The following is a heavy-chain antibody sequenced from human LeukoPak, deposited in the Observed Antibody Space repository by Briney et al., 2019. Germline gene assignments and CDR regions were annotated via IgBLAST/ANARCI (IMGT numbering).Heavy chain of an antibody. Sequence: GGSLRLSCAASGFTFSSYWMSWVRQAPGKGLEWVANIKQGGSEKYYVDSVKGRFTISRDNAKNSLYLQMNSLRAEDTAVYYCARDIGYCSSTSCYVDFSVWFDPWGQGTLVTVSS. J-gene: IGHJ5*02. D-gene: IGHD2-2*01. CDR2: IKQGGSEK. CDR1: GFTFSSYW. CDR3: ARDIGYCSSTSCYVDFSVWFDP. V-gene: IGHV3-7*01.